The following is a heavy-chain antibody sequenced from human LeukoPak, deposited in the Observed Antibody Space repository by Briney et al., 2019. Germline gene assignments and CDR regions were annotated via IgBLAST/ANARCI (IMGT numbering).Heavy chain of an antibody. CDR2: ISSSSSYI. CDR1: GFTFSSYG. V-gene: IGHV3-21*01. Sequence: GGSLRLSCAASGFTFSSYGMNWVRQAPGKGLEWVSSISSSSSYIYYADSVKGRFTISRDNAKNSLYLQMNSLRAEDTAVYYCAREGYYYDSSGYYHTDLFDYWGQGTLVTVSS. CDR3: AREGYYYDSSGYYHTDLFDY. J-gene: IGHJ4*02. D-gene: IGHD3-22*01.